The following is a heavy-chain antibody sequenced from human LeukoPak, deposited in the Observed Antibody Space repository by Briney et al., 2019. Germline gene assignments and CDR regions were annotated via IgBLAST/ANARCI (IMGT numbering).Heavy chain of an antibody. CDR1: GYTFTSYY. V-gene: IGHV1-46*01. CDR3: ARDYYDSSGRWDWFDP. Sequence: ASVKVSCKASGYTFTSYYMHWVRQAPGQGLEWMGIINPSGGSTSYAQKFQGRVTMTRDTSTSTVYMELSSLRSEDTAVYYCARDYYDSSGRWDWFDPWGQGTLVTVSS. J-gene: IGHJ5*02. CDR2: INPSGGST. D-gene: IGHD3-22*01.